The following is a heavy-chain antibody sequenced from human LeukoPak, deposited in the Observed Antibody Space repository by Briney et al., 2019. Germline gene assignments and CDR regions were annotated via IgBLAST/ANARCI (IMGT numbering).Heavy chain of an antibody. J-gene: IGHJ3*02. V-gene: IGHV1-8*01. CDR2: MNPNSGNT. D-gene: IGHD3-3*01. CDR1: GYTFTSYD. CDR3: ARDRSYYDFWSGPLKAFDI. Sequence: GASVKASCKASGYTFTSYDINWVRQATGQGLEWMGWMNPNSGNTGYAQKFQGRVTMTRNTSISTAYMELSSLRSDDTAVYYCARDRSYYDFWSGPLKAFDIWGQGTMVTVSS.